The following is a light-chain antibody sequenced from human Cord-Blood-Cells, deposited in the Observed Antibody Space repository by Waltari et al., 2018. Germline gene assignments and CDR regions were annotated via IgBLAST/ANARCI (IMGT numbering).Light chain of an antibody. CDR1: RSDVGGYNS. V-gene: IGLV2-14*01. Sequence: QSALTQPASVSGSPGQSITISCTGTRSDVGGYNSVPWYQQHPGKAPKLMIYEVSNRPSGVSNRFSGSKSGNTASLTISGLQAEDEADYYCSSYTSSSTPYYVFGTGTKVTVL. CDR3: SSYTSSSTPYYV. CDR2: EVS. J-gene: IGLJ1*01.